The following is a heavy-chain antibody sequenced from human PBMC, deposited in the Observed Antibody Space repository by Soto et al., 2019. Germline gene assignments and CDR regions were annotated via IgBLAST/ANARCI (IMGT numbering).Heavy chain of an antibody. V-gene: IGHV1-18*01. CDR1: GYSFSTYA. Sequence: QLQLMQSGGEAKNPGASVKVSCEASGYSFSTYAISWLRQAPGQGLEWMGLITPNNGYTNYAQKFQGRLILTTDIPSSTAHMELTSLRYDDTAMYYCATSYDSGFDPWGQGTLVSVS. CDR2: ITPNNGYT. CDR3: ATSYDSGFDP. J-gene: IGHJ5*02. D-gene: IGHD3-3*01.